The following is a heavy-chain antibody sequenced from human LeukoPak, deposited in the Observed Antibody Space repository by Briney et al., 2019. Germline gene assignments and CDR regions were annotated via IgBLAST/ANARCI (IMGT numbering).Heavy chain of an antibody. V-gene: IGHV3-74*01. Sequence: GGSLRLSCAASGFTFSSYWMHWVRQAPGKGLVWVSRINNDGSSAIYADSVKGRFTISRDNAKNTLYLQMNSLRAEDTAVYYCARAHHCSSTSCYDNWFDPWGQGTLVTVSS. CDR1: GFTFSSYW. CDR3: ARAHHCSSTSCYDNWFDP. D-gene: IGHD2-2*01. J-gene: IGHJ5*02. CDR2: INNDGSSA.